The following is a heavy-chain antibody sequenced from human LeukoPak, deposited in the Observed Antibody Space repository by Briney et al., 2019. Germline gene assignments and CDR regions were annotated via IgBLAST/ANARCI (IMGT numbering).Heavy chain of an antibody. CDR1: GFTFSSYW. CDR2: INSDGSST. Sequence: GGSLRLSCAASGFTFSSYWMHWVRQAPGKGLVWVSRINSDGSSTSYADSVKGRFTISGDNAKNTLYLQMNSLRAEDTAVYYCARGPKTYVWSGGFDPWGQGTLVTVSS. CDR3: ARGPKTYVWSGGFDP. J-gene: IGHJ5*02. V-gene: IGHV3-74*01. D-gene: IGHD3-16*01.